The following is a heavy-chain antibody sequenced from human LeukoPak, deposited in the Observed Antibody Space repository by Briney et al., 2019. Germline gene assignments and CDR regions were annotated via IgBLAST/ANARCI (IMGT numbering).Heavy chain of an antibody. CDR3: ARADSGSYYCY. Sequence: AASVKVSCKASGYTFTGYYMHWVRQAPGQGLEWMGWINPSGGSTSYAQKFQGRVTMTRDTSTSTVYMELSSLRSEDTAVYYCARADSGSYYCYWGQGTLVTVSS. D-gene: IGHD1-26*01. V-gene: IGHV1-46*01. J-gene: IGHJ4*02. CDR1: GYTFTGYY. CDR2: INPSGGST.